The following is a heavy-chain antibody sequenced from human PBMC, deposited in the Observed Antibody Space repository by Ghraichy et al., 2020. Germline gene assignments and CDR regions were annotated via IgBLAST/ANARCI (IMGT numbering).Heavy chain of an antibody. CDR2: INHSGST. CDR1: GGSFSGYY. J-gene: IGHJ5*02. Sequence: SETLSLTCAVYGGSFSGYYWSWIRQPPGKGLEWIGEINHSGSTNYNPSLKSRVTISVATSKNQFSLKLSSVTAADTAVYYCARGSKPLVRRGFDPWGQGTLVTVSS. CDR3: ARGSKPLVRRGFDP. V-gene: IGHV4-34*01. D-gene: IGHD3-10*02.